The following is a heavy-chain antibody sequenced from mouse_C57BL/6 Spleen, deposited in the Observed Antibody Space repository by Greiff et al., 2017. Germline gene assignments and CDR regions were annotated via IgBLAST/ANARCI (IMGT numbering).Heavy chain of an antibody. CDR2: IDPSDSYT. CDR1: GYTFTSYW. V-gene: IGHV1-50*01. J-gene: IGHJ3*01. CDR3: ARAGDMVTTGGFAY. D-gene: IGHD2-2*01. Sequence: QVQLQQPGAELVKPGASVKLSCKASGYTFTSYWMQWVKQRPGQGLEWIGEIDPSDSYTNYNQKFKGKATLTVDTSSSTAYMQLRSLTSGDAAVYYCARAGDMVTTGGFAYWGQGTLVTVSA.